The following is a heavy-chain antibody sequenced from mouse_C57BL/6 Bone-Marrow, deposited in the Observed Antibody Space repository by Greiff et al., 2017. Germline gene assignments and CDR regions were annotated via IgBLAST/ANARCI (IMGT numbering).Heavy chain of an antibody. CDR1: GYTFTSYG. CDR3: ARQGRGFAY. V-gene: IGHV1-81*01. D-gene: IGHD3-3*01. J-gene: IGHJ3*01. Sequence: QVQLQQSGAELARPGASVKLSCKASGYTFTSYGISWVKQRTGQGLEWIGEIYPRRGNTYYNEKFKGKATMTADKSSSTAYMELRSLTSEDSAVYFCARQGRGFAYWGQGTLVTVSA. CDR2: IYPRRGNT.